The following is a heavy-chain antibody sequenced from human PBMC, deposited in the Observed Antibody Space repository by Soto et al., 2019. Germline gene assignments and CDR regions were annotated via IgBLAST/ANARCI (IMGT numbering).Heavy chain of an antibody. V-gene: IGHV2-5*02. CDR2: IYWDDDK. J-gene: IGHJ5*02. CDR3: APRLGEDWFDP. CDR1: GFSLTTSGVG. D-gene: IGHD3-16*01. Sequence: QITLKESGPTLVKSTQTLTLTCTFSGFSLTTSGVGVGWIRQPPGKALEWLALIYWDDDKRYSPSLKSRLTITKDPSKTQVVLMMTNMDPVDTATYYCAPRLGEDWFDPWGQGTLVTVSS.